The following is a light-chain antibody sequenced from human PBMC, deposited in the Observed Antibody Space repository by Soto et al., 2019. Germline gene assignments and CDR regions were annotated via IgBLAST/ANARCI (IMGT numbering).Light chain of an antibody. J-gene: IGLJ2*01. CDR1: NLGKKY. CDR2: QDN. Sequence: SYELTQPPSVSVSPGRTASITCSGDNLGKKYVSWYQQKPGQAPVVAIYQDNKRPSGIPERISGSISGNTATLTIGGPQAEDEADYHCQAWASSTVLFGGGTKLTVL. CDR3: QAWASSTVL. V-gene: IGLV3-1*01.